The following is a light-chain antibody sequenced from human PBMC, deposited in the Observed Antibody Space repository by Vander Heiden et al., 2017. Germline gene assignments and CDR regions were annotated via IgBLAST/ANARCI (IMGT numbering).Light chain of an antibody. CDR1: SSDVGGYNS. Sequence: QSPLTQPASVSGSPGQSITISCTVTSSDVGGYNSFSWYQQHPGKAPKLMIYDISKRPAGVSNCFSGSKSGNTASLTISGLQAEDEADYFCSSFSISSPYVFGTGTKVTVL. CDR3: SSFSISSPYV. CDR2: DIS. J-gene: IGLJ1*01. V-gene: IGLV2-14*01.